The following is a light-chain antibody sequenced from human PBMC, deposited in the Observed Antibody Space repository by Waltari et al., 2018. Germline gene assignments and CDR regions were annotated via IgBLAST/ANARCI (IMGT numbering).Light chain of an antibody. CDR3: QQRSNVIT. Sequence: DIVLTQSPATLSLSPGERATLSCRASQSVYSSLAWYQQKPGQAPRLLIDSASTRATYITPRFSGSGSVTDVTLTISSLEPEDCAVYYCQQRSNVITFGGGSKVEIK. CDR2: SAS. CDR1: QSVYSS. J-gene: IGKJ4*01. V-gene: IGKV3-11*01.